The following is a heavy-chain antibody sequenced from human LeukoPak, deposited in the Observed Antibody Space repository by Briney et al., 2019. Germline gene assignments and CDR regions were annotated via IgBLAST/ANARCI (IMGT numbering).Heavy chain of an antibody. CDR2: IRYDGSNK. D-gene: IGHD3-10*01. CDR1: GFTFSSYG. Sequence: GGSLRLSCAASGFTFSSYGMHWVRQAPGKGLEWVAFIRYDGSNKYYADSVKGRFTISRDNSKNTLYLQMNSLRAEDTAVYYCARGPIRITMVRGKYYYYYYMDVWGKGTTVTISS. V-gene: IGHV3-30*02. J-gene: IGHJ6*03. CDR3: ARGPIRITMVRGKYYYYYYMDV.